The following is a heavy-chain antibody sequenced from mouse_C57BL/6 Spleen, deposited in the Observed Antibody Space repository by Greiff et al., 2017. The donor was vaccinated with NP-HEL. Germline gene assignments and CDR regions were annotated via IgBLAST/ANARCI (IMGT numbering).Heavy chain of an antibody. CDR2: IDPETGGT. D-gene: IGHD2-3*01. CDR3: TRYWLLPHFDY. J-gene: IGHJ2*01. Sequence: QVQLHQSGAELVRPGASVTLSCKASGYTFTDYEMHWVKQTPVHGLEWIGAIDPETGGTAYNQKFKGKAILTADKSSSTAYMELRSLTSEDSAVYYCTRYWLLPHFDYWGQGTTLTVSS. V-gene: IGHV1-15*01. CDR1: GYTFTDYE.